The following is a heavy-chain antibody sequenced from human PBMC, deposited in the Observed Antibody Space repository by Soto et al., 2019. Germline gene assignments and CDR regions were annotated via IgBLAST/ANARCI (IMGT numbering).Heavy chain of an antibody. J-gene: IGHJ6*02. V-gene: IGHV1-18*01. D-gene: IGHD6-19*01. CDR1: GFTFTVYG. CDR2: ISAYNGVT. Sequence: QVQLVQSGAEVREPGASVQVSCKTSGFTFTVYGFSWVRQAPGQGLEWMGWISAYNGVTKYSQKFQDRVTVTTDTSTNTAYRELRSLRSDDTAVYYCAREGSSGWYGMDVWGQGTTVNVSS. CDR3: AREGSSGWYGMDV.